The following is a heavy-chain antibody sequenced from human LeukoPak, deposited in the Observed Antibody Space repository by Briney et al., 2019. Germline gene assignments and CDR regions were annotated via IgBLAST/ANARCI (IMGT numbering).Heavy chain of an antibody. Sequence: SQTLSLTCAISGDSVSSNSAAWNWIRRTPSRGLEWLGRTYYRSKWFHDYAGSVKPRISINPDTSKNQLSLQLSSLTPEDTAVYCCAKSGYFREYFDYWGQGTLVTVSS. D-gene: IGHD5-12*01. CDR2: TYYRSKWFH. J-gene: IGHJ4*02. CDR3: AKSGYFREYFDY. CDR1: GDSVSSNSAA. V-gene: IGHV6-1*01.